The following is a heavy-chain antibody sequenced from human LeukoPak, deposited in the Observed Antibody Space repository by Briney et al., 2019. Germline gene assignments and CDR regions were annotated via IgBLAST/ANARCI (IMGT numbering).Heavy chain of an antibody. CDR1: GGSISSYY. Sequence: AETLSLTCTVSGGSISSYYWSWIWQPPGKGLEWLGYIYYSGSTNYNPSLTGRVTISVDTSKNHFSLKLTSVTAADTAVYYCARVGSWFDPWGQGTLVTVSS. CDR3: ARVGSWFDP. V-gene: IGHV4-59*01. CDR2: IYYSGST. D-gene: IGHD1-26*01. J-gene: IGHJ5*02.